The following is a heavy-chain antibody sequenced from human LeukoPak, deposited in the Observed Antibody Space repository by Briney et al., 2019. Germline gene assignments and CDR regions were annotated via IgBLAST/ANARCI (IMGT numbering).Heavy chain of an antibody. V-gene: IGHV4-39*01. Sequence: SETLSLTCAVSGVSISSSNSYWGWIRQPPGKGLEWIGSIYYSGNTYYNASLKSRVTISVDTSKNQFSLKVTSVTAADTAVYYCARQKGVGLFTLPGGQGTLVTVSS. CDR2: IYYSGNT. CDR3: ARQKGVGLFTLP. D-gene: IGHD1-14*01. CDR1: GVSISSSNSY. J-gene: IGHJ4*02.